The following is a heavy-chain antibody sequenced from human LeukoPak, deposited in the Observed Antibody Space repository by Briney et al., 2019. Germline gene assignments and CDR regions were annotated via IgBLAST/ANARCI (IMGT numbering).Heavy chain of an antibody. Sequence: SETLSLTCTVSGYSISSGYYWGWIRQPPGKGLEWIGSIYHSGSTYYNPSLKSRVTISVDTSKNQFSLKLSSVTAADTAAYYCARPAHSSSGRGVDYWGQGTLVTVSS. J-gene: IGHJ4*02. CDR1: GYSISSGYY. D-gene: IGHD6-13*01. V-gene: IGHV4-38-2*02. CDR3: ARPAHSSSGRGVDY. CDR2: IYHSGST.